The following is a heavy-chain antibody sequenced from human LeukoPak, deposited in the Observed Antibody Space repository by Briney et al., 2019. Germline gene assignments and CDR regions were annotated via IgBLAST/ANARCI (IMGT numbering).Heavy chain of an antibody. V-gene: IGHV4-39*07. J-gene: IGHJ2*01. CDR2: IYYSGST. CDR1: GGSLSSITYN. CDR3: ARGVRVPMVRGVGYFDL. D-gene: IGHD3-10*01. Sequence: PSETLSLTCSVSGGSLSSITYNCGWIRQSPGKGLEWIGNIYYSGSTYYNPSLQSRVTISVDTSKNQFSLKVTSVTAADTAVYYCARGVRVPMVRGVGYFDLWGHGTLVTVSS.